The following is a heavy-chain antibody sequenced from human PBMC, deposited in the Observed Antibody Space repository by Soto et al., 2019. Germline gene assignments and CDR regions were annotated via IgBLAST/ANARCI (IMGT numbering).Heavy chain of an antibody. V-gene: IGHV1-69*04. CDR2: VNPILSMS. D-gene: IGHD3-10*01. Sequence: ASVKVSCKPSGYTFTSYGITWVRQAPGQGLEWMGRVNPILSMSNYAQRFQGRVTMTADKSTSTAYMELSGLRSEDTAMYYCATSYGSGYRAFDYWGQGALVTVSS. CDR1: GYTFTSYG. J-gene: IGHJ4*02. CDR3: ATSYGSGYRAFDY.